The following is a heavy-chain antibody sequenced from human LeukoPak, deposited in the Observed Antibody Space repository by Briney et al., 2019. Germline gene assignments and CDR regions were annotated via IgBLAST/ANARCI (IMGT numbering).Heavy chain of an antibody. V-gene: IGHV1-2*02. CDR2: INPNSGGT. CDR3: ARDRITGTTDWFDP. D-gene: IGHD1-7*01. CDR1: GYTFTGYY. Sequence: GASVKVSCKASGYTFTGYYMHWVRQAPGQGLEWMGWINPNSGGTNYAQKFQGRVTMTRDTSISTAYMELSRLRSDDTAVYYCARDRITGTTDWFDPWGQGTLVTVSS. J-gene: IGHJ5*02.